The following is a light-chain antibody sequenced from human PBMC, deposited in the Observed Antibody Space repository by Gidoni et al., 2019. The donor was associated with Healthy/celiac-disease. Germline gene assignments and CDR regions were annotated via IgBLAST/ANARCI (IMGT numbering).Light chain of an antibody. CDR1: SSNLGNNA. V-gene: IGLV1-36*01. Sequence: QSVLTQPPSVSEAPRQRVTISCSGSSSNLGNNAVNWYQQLPGNAPKLLIYYDDLLPSGVSDRFSGSKSGTSASLAISGLQSEDEADYYCAAWDDSLNGVVFGGGTKLTVL. J-gene: IGLJ2*01. CDR2: YDD. CDR3: AAWDDSLNGVV.